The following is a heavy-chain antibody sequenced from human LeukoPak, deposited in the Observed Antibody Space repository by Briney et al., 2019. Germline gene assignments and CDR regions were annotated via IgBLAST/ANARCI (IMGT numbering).Heavy chain of an antibody. CDR2: IYYSGST. D-gene: IGHD1-26*01. J-gene: IGHJ5*02. CDR3: ARHEYSGSYYGLSWFDP. CDR1: DGSISSSGYY. Sequence: SSETLSLTCTVSDGSISSSGYYWGWIRQPPGKGLEWIASIYYSGSTYYNPSLKSRVTISVDTSKNQLSLKLSSLTAADTAVYYCARHEYSGSYYGLSWFDPWGQGTLVTVSS. V-gene: IGHV4-39*01.